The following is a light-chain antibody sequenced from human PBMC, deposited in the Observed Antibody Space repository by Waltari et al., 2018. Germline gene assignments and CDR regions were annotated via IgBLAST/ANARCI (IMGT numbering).Light chain of an antibody. CDR1: SNDVGGYNF. CDR3: CSYVGGGTLV. Sequence: QSALTQPASVSGSPGQSITISCVGTSNDVGGYNFVSWYQQHPGKVPKLMIYDVSKRPSGISYRFSGSKSGNTASLTISGLQAEDEADYYCCSYVGGGTLVFDGGTSVTVL. CDR2: DVS. V-gene: IGLV2-23*02. J-gene: IGLJ2*01.